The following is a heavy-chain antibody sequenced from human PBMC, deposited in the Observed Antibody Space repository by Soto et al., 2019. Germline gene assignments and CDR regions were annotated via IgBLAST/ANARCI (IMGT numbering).Heavy chain of an antibody. CDR2: IKEDGAEK. J-gene: IGHJ4*02. CDR1: GFTFSSYW. Sequence: GGSLRLSCAASGFTFSSYWMSWVRQAPGKGLEWVASIKEDGAEKYYVDSVEGRFTISRDNAENSLYLHMNSLRAEDTAVFYCGRGGSDSPMAPGYWGQGTLVTVSS. V-gene: IGHV3-7*01. CDR3: GRGGSDSPMAPGY. D-gene: IGHD5-18*01.